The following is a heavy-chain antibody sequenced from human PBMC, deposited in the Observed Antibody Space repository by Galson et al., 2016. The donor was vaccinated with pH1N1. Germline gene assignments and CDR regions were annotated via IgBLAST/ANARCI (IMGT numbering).Heavy chain of an antibody. CDR2: ISYDGSKK. CDR1: GFTFSSYG. Sequence: SLRLSCAASGFTFSSYGMHWVRQAPGKGLEWVAVISYDGSKKYYADSVKGRFTISRDNSKNTLYLQMNSLRAEDTAVYYCAKPIYGSGGFDHWGQGTLVTVSS. D-gene: IGHD3-10*01. V-gene: IGHV3-30*18. CDR3: AKPIYGSGGFDH. J-gene: IGHJ5*02.